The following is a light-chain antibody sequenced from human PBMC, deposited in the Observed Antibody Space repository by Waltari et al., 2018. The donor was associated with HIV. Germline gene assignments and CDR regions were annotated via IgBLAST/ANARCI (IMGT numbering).Light chain of an antibody. CDR3: CSYAGSTNWV. Sequence: QSALTQPASVSGSPGQSITISCTGTSSDVGTYNLFSWYPQRPGKAPKLIISEVSQRPAGVSNHFSGSKSANTASLTISGLQAEDEADYYCCSYAGSTNWVFGGGTKLTVL. J-gene: IGLJ3*02. CDR1: SSDVGTYNL. CDR2: EVS. V-gene: IGLV2-23*02.